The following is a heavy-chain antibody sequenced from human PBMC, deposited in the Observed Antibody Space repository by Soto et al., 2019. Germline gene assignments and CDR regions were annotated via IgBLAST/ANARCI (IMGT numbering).Heavy chain of an antibody. CDR1: GFTFTSSA. J-gene: IGHJ4*02. CDR2: IVVGSGNT. D-gene: IGHD2-8*01. V-gene: IGHV1-58*01. CDR3: AAASVYAKTLDY. Sequence: QMQLVQSGPEVKKPGTSVKVSCKASGFTFTSSAVQWVRQARGQRLEWIGWIVVGSGNTNYAQKFQERVTITRDMSTSTACLELSSLRSEDTAVYYCAAASVYAKTLDYWGQGTLVTVSS.